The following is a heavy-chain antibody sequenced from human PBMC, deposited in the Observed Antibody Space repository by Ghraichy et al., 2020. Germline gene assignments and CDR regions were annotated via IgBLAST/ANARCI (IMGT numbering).Heavy chain of an antibody. V-gene: IGHV4-4*09. CDR2: IYHSGNT. CDR1: GGSINNYY. CDR3: ARCGNYARSFLDY. D-gene: IGHD1-26*01. Sequence: SETMSLTCTVSGGSINNYYWNWIRQPPGKGLEWIANIYHSGNTNYNPSLKSRVTISVDTSKNQFSLKLSSVTAADTAVYYCARCGNYARSFLDYWGQGMLVTVSS. J-gene: IGHJ4*02.